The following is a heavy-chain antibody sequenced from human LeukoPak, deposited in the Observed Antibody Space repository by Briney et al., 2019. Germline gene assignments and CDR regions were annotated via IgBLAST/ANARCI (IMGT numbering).Heavy chain of an antibody. V-gene: IGHV3-23*01. J-gene: IGHJ4*02. Sequence: GGSLRLSCAASGFTFSSYSMNWVRQAPGKGLEWVSGISGSGGTTYYADAVKGRFTISRDNSKNTLYLQMNSLRAEDTAVYYCAKDRGFVVVPVVVDYWGQGTLVTVSS. CDR2: ISGSGGTT. CDR3: AKDRGFVVVPVVVDY. D-gene: IGHD2-2*01. CDR1: GFTFSSYS.